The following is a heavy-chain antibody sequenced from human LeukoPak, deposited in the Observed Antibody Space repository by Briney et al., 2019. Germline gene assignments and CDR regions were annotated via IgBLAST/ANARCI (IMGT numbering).Heavy chain of an antibody. J-gene: IGHJ4*02. CDR1: GFTFSGSC. CDR2: IKEDGREK. CDR3: ARIIYGSGTYYRGYFDS. V-gene: IGHV3-7*01. D-gene: IGHD3-10*01. Sequence: SGGSLRLSCAASGFTFSGSCMTWVRQAPGKGLEWVASIKEDGREKYYVDSVKGRFTISRDNAKNSPYLQMDSLRAEDTAVYYCARIIYGSGTYYRGYFDSWGQGTLVTVSS.